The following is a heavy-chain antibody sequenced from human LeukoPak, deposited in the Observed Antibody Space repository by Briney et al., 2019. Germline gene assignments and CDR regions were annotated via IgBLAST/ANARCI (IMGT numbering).Heavy chain of an antibody. D-gene: IGHD1-26*01. CDR1: GYSFTSYW. CDR2: IYPGDSDT. Sequence: GESLKISCKGSGYSFTSYWIGWVRQMPGKGLEWMGIIYPGDSDTRYSPSFQGQVTISADKSISTAYLQWRSLKASDTAMYYCARQVGATLYYYYMDVWGKGTTVTVSS. V-gene: IGHV5-51*01. CDR3: ARQVGATLYYYYMDV. J-gene: IGHJ6*03.